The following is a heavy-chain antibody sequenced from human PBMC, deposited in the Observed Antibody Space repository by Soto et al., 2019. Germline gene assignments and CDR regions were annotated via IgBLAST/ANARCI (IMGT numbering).Heavy chain of an antibody. CDR1: GFTFSNYA. CDR2: VSGSGGSI. CDR3: AKDLLQWPSSFDS. Sequence: EVQLLESGGGLAQPGGSLRLSCVAAGFTFSNYAINWVRQAPGKGLEWVSGVSGSGGSIYYAESVMGRFTISRDNSKNTVFLQMNSLRAEDTAIYYCAKDLLQWPSSFDSWGQGTLVTVSS. V-gene: IGHV3-23*01. J-gene: IGHJ4*02. D-gene: IGHD2-15*01.